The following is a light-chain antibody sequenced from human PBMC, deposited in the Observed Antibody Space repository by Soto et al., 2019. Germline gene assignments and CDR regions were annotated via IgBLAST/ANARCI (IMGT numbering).Light chain of an antibody. J-gene: IGKJ1*01. CDR2: AAS. CDR3: QQLNSYPRT. Sequence: IQLTQSPSSLSASLGASVTITCMASQGISSYLAWYKTQTGKVPKLLIYAASTLQSGVPSRVSGSGSGNDVTLTISSLQPEDGATDECQQLNSYPRTFGQGTKVDIK. V-gene: IGKV1-9*01. CDR1: QGISSY.